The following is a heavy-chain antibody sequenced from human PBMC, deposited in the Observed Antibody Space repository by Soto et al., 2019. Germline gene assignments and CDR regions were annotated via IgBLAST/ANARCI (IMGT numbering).Heavy chain of an antibody. Sequence: QVQLVESGGGVVQPGRSLRLSCAASGFTFSSYGMHWVRQAPGKGLEWVAVISYDGSNKYYADSVKGRFTISRDNSKNTLYLQMNSLRAEDTAVYYCAKGPKGGYCSSTSCYSGDGMDVWGQGTTVTVSS. CDR1: GFTFSSYG. J-gene: IGHJ6*02. CDR3: AKGPKGGYCSSTSCYSGDGMDV. D-gene: IGHD2-2*01. V-gene: IGHV3-30*18. CDR2: ISYDGSNK.